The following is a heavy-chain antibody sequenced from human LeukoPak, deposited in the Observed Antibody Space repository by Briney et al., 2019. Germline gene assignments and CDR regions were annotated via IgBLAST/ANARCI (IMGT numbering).Heavy chain of an antibody. D-gene: IGHD5-18*01. J-gene: IGHJ4*02. CDR2: ISAYNGNT. CDR3: TRDLGVDTTMIFFDY. CDR1: GYTFTSFG. Sequence: ASVKVSCKASGYTFTSFGISWVRQAPGPGLEWMGWISAYNGNTNYAQKFQGRVTMTTDTSTSTAYMEIRSLRSDDTAVYYCTRDLGVDTTMIFFDYWGQGSLVTVSS. V-gene: IGHV1-18*01.